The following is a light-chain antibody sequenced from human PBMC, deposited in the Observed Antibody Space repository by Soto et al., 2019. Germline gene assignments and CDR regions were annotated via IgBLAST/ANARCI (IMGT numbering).Light chain of an antibody. CDR2: EVT. J-gene: IGLJ1*01. CDR3: SSYTSSSTLLYV. V-gene: IGLV2-14*01. CDR1: ISDVGGYDF. Sequence: SVPSLPASVCGSPGQSITISCTGTISDVGGYDFVSWYQQHPGQAPKLMIYEVTNRPSGVSNRFSGSKYANTASLIISGLQAEDEADYYCSSYTSSSTLLYVFGNGTKLTV.